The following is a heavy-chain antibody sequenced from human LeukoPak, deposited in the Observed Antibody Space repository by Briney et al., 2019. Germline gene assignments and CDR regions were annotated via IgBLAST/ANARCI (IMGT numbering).Heavy chain of an antibody. J-gene: IGHJ3*02. D-gene: IGHD1-14*01. V-gene: IGHV3-23*01. CDR2: ISGSGGST. CDR1: GFTFSRYV. CDR3: AKDTSNLRHDAFDI. Sequence: GGSLRLSCAASGFTFSRYVMSWVRQAPGKGLEWVSTISGSGGSTYYADSVKGRFTISRDNSKNTLYLQMNSLRAEDTALYYCAKDTSNLRHDAFDIWGQGTMVTVSS.